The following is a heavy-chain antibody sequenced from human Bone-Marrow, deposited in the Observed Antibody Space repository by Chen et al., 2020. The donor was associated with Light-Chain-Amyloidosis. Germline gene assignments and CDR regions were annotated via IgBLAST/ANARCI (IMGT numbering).Heavy chain of an antibody. CDR2: ISGSGGST. Sequence: EVQLLESGGGLVQPGGSLRLSCAASGFTFSSHAMSWVRQAPGKGLEWVSAISGSGGSTYYADSVKGRFTISRDNSKNTLYLQMNSLRAEDTAVYYCAKDFRVGATWIGDGWFDPWGQGTLVTVSS. CDR1: GFTFSSHA. D-gene: IGHD1-26*01. V-gene: IGHV3-23*01. CDR3: AKDFRVGATWIGDGWFDP. J-gene: IGHJ5*02.